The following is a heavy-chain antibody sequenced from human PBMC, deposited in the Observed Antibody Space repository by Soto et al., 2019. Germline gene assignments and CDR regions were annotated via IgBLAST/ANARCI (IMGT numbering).Heavy chain of an antibody. CDR1: GGTLSSYA. CDR2: IIPIFGTA. J-gene: IGHJ3*02. V-gene: IGHV1-69*13. Sequence: SVKVWCKASGGTLSSYAIRWVRQATGQGLEWMGGIIPIFGTANYAQKFQGRVTITADESTSTAYMELSRLRSEDTAVYYCARPVVPAAHDAFDIWGQGTMVTVSS. D-gene: IGHD2-2*01. CDR3: ARPVVPAAHDAFDI.